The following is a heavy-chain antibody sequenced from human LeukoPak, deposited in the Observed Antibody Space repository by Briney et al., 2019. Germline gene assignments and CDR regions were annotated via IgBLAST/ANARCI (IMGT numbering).Heavy chain of an antibody. J-gene: IGHJ6*02. D-gene: IGHD2-21*02. V-gene: IGHV1-69*04. CDR2: IIPILGIA. CDR3: ARDPLVVTAIRASGDHQLFSYGMDV. CDR1: GGTFSSYA. Sequence: SVKVSCKASGGTFSSYAISWVRQAPGQGLEWMGRIIPILGIANYAQKFQGRVTITADKSTSAAYMELSSLRSEDTAVYYCARDPLVVTAIRASGDHQLFSYGMDVWGQGTTVTVSS.